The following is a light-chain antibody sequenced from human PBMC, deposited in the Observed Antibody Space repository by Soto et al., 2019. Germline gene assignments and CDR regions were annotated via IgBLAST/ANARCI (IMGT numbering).Light chain of an antibody. CDR1: QSISSW. Sequence: DTQMTPSPSTLSASVVDRVTITCRASQSISSWLAWYQQKPGKAPKLLIYKASTLKSGVPSRFSGSGSGTEFTLTISSLQPDDFATYYCQHYNSYSEAFGQGTKVDIK. J-gene: IGKJ1*01. CDR3: QHYNSYSEA. V-gene: IGKV1-5*03. CDR2: KAS.